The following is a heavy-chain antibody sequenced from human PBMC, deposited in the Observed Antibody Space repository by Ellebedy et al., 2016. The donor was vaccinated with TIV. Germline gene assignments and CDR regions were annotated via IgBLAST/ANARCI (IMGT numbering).Heavy chain of an antibody. CDR1: EFTVNTNY. CDR3: ARGEWPIIY. D-gene: IGHD3-3*01. CDR2: VYTGTNT. J-gene: IGHJ4*02. V-gene: IGHV3-53*01. Sequence: GESLKISXAASEFTVNTNYMSWVRQAPGKGLEWVSLVYTGTNTYYADSVRGRFTISRDISQITVYLQMNSLRADDTAVYYCARGEWPIIYWGQGTLVTVSS.